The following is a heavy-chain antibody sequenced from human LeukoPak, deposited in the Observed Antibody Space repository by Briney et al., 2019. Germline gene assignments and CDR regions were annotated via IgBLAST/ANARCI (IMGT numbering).Heavy chain of an antibody. CDR3: ARLTWICSKGVCYSGFDY. Sequence: GGSLRLSCAASEFIFSSYWMGWVRQAPGKGREGVANIKQDESEKYYVDSVKGRFTISRDNAKNSLYLQMNSLGADDTAIYYCARLTWICSKGVCYSGFDYWGQGTLVTVSS. CDR2: IKQDESEK. CDR1: EFIFSSYW. D-gene: IGHD2-8*01. J-gene: IGHJ4*02. V-gene: IGHV3-7*01.